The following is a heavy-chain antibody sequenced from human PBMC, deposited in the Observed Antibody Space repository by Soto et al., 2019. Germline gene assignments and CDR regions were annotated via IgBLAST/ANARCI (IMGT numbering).Heavy chain of an antibody. CDR2: IYHTGST. CDR1: GGSISSNNW. V-gene: IGHV4-4*02. Sequence: QVQLQESGPGLVKPSGTLSLTCAVSGGSISSNNWWSWVRQPPGKGLEWIGEIYHTGSTNDNPSLKLRVTISVDRSKHQFSLNLTSVTAADTAVYYCATSIAVAGFDYWGQGTLVTVSS. J-gene: IGHJ4*02. D-gene: IGHD6-19*01. CDR3: ATSIAVAGFDY.